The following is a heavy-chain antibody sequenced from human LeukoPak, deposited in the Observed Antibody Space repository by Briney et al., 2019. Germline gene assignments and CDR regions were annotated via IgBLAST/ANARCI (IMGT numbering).Heavy chain of an antibody. CDR1: GGSISSYY. J-gene: IGHJ6*03. CDR2: IYYSGST. V-gene: IGHV4-59*01. CDR3: ASAVAGRNYYYYMDX. D-gene: IGHD6-6*01. Sequence: KPSETLSLTWTVSGGSISSYYWSWIRQPPGKRLEWIGYIYYSGSTNYNPSLNSRVTISVDTSKNQFSLKLISVTAADTAVYYCASAVAGRNYYYYMDXWAKGTTVTVS.